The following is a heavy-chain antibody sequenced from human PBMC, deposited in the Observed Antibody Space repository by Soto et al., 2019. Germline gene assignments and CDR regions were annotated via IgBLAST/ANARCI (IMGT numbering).Heavy chain of an antibody. Sequence: XESLRLSCAASGFTFSSYGMHWVRQAPGKGLEWVAVIWYDGSKKYYADSVKGRFTISRDNSKKTLSLQMNSLRAEDTAVYYCARRVNYFDYWGQGTLVTVSS. CDR3: ARRVNYFDY. CDR1: GFTFSSYG. V-gene: IGHV3-33*01. J-gene: IGHJ4*02. CDR2: IWYDGSKK.